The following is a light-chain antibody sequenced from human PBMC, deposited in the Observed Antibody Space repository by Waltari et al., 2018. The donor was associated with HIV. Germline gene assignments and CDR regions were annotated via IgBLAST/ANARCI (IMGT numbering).Light chain of an antibody. J-gene: IGLJ1*01. CDR2: DGS. Sequence: SYVLTQPPSASVAPGHAAPLPCGGKNTGSKSVHWDQTKAGKAPVLVVYDGSDRPSGIPERFSGSRSGNTATLTISRVEAGDEADYYCHVWDRSSDHHVFGTGTKVTVL. CDR1: NTGSKS. V-gene: IGLV3-21*02. CDR3: HVWDRSSDHHV.